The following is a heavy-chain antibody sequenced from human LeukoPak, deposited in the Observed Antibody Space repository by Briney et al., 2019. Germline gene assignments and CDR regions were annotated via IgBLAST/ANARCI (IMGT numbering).Heavy chain of an antibody. D-gene: IGHD6-13*01. Sequence: GESLKISCKGSGYSFTSYWIGWVRQMPGKGLEWMGIIYPGDSDTRYSPSFQGQVTISADKSISTAYLQWNSLKASDTAMYYCARRDGQQLGVNWFDPWGQGTLVTVSS. J-gene: IGHJ5*02. CDR1: GYSFTSYW. V-gene: IGHV5-51*01. CDR2: IYPGDSDT. CDR3: ARRDGQQLGVNWFDP.